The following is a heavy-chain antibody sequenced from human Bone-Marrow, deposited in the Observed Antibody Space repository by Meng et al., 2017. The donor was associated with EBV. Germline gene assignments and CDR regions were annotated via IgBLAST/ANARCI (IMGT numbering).Heavy chain of an antibody. D-gene: IGHD2-21*01. CDR1: AYTFISHS. CDR2: INPTRGDP. Sequence: VQVVQSGASVKTPWASAKVSCQASAYTFISHSTRWVRQSLGQGLAWMGCINPTRGDPNYAPKFQGRATMTRDTSLGTAYLELSRLGSDATAVYSCARDGPGICYWGQGTLVTVSS. V-gene: IGHV1-2*02. J-gene: IGHJ1*01. CDR3: ARDGPGICY.